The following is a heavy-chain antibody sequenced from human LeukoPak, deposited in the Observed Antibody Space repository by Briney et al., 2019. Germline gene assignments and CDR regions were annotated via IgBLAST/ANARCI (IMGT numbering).Heavy chain of an antibody. D-gene: IGHD4-17*01. J-gene: IGHJ4*02. CDR2: INPNSGGT. CDR1: GYTFTGYY. CDR3: ARDSGDYEPYFDS. Sequence: ASVKVSCKASGYTFTGYYMHWVRQAPGQGLEWMGWINPNSGGTNYAQKFQGRVTMTRDTSISTAYMELSRLRSDDTAVYYCARDSGDYEPYFDSWGQGTLVTVSS. V-gene: IGHV1-2*02.